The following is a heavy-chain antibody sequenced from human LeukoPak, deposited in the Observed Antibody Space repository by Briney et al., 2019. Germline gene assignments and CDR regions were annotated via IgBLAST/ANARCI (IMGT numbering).Heavy chain of an antibody. J-gene: IGHJ4*02. CDR3: ASGLNPVGATPDNY. V-gene: IGHV1-69*13. Sequence: SVKVSCKASGGTFSSYAISWVRQAPGQGLEWMGGIIPIFGTANYAQKFQGRVTITADESTSTAYMELSSLRSEDTAVYYCASGLNPVGATPDNYWGQGTLVTVSS. CDR2: IIPIFGTA. D-gene: IGHD1-26*01. CDR1: GGTFSSYA.